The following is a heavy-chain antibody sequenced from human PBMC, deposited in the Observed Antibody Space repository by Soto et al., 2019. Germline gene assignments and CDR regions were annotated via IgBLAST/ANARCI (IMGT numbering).Heavy chain of an antibody. D-gene: IGHD5-12*01. J-gene: IGHJ4*02. V-gene: IGHV3-7*03. CDR1: GFTFSSHW. Sequence: EVQLVESGGGLVQPGGSLRLSCAASGFTFSSHWMSWVRQAPGKGLEWVANIKPDGSEKNYVDSVKGRFTISRDNAKNSLFLQMNSLTVEDTAVYYCARDWRDGYNYCLSNWGQGTLVTVSS. CDR3: ARDWRDGYNYCLSN. CDR2: IKPDGSEK.